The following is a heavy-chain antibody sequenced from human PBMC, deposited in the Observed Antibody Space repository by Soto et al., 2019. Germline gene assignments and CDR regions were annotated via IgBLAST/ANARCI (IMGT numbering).Heavy chain of an antibody. D-gene: IGHD5-18*01. Sequence: QVQLVQSGAEVKKPGSSVKVSCKASGGTFSSYAISWVRQAPGQGLEWMGGIIPIFGTANYAQKFQGRVTITADESTSTAYMELSSLGSEDTAVYYCARDKVDTAMGWNYYYYYGMDVWGQGTTVTVSS. V-gene: IGHV1-69*01. CDR3: ARDKVDTAMGWNYYYYYGMDV. CDR2: IIPIFGTA. CDR1: GGTFSSYA. J-gene: IGHJ6*02.